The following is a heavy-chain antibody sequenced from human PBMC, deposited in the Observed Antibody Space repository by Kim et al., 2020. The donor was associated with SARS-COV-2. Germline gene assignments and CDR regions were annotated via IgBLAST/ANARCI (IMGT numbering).Heavy chain of an antibody. Sequence: GGSLRLSCAASGFTFSSYWMSWVRQAPGKGLEWVANIKQDGSEKYYVDSVKGRFTISRDNAKNSLYLQMNSLRAEDTAVYYCARDFLAPFSGWPNTYYFDYWGQGPLVTVAS. J-gene: IGHJ4*02. CDR3: ARDFLAPFSGWPNTYYFDY. V-gene: IGHV3-7*01. D-gene: IGHD6-19*01. CDR2: IKQDGSEK. CDR1: GFTFSSYW.